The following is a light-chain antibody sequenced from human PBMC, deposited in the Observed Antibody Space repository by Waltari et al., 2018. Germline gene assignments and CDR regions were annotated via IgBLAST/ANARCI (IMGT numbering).Light chain of an antibody. J-gene: IGKJ4*01. V-gene: IGKV1-9*01. CDR1: QGISSY. CDR2: KAS. CDR3: QQRNSYPPT. Sequence: DIQLTQSQSSLSASVGDRVTITCRASQGISSYLAWYQQKPGKAPKLLIYKASSLQSGVPSRFSGSGSGTEFTLTISSLQPEDFAVYYCQQRNSYPPTFGGGTKVEIK.